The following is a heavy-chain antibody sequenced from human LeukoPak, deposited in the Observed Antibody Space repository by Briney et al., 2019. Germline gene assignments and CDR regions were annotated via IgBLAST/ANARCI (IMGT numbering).Heavy chain of an antibody. D-gene: IGHD3-3*01. V-gene: IGHV4-61*08. CDR3: ASSTYDFWSGYPNWFDP. CDR1: GGSISSGGYY. J-gene: IGHJ5*02. CDR2: IYYSGST. Sequence: PSQTLSLTCTVSGGSISSGGYYWSWIRQPPGKGLEWIGYIYYSGSTNYNPSLKSRVTISVDTSKNQFSLKLSSVTAADTAVYYCASSTYDFWSGYPNWFDPWGQGTLVTVSS.